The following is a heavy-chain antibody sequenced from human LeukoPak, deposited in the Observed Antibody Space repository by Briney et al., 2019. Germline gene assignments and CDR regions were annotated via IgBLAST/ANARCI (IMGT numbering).Heavy chain of an antibody. CDR2: IYSGGAA. V-gene: IGHV3-53*01. J-gene: IGHJ4*02. D-gene: IGHD4/OR15-4a*01. CDR3: ARGNSPMVGRYYLDL. CDR1: GFSVVSYY. Sequence: HPGGSLRLSCAASGFSVVSYYMTWVRQAPGKGLEWVSVIYSGGAAFYTDSVKGRFTISRDGSKRTVYLQMNSLRAEDTAVYYCARGNSPMVGRYYLDLWGQGTLVTVSS.